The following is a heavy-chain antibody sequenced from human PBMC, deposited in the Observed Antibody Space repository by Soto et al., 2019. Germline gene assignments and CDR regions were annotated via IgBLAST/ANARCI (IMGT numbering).Heavy chain of an antibody. CDR1: GFTCSSYA. CDR2: ISGSVGST. CDR3: AKDVYYYDSSGYPYFDS. Sequence: GGSLRLSCAASGFTCSSYAMSWVRQAPGKGLEWVSAISGSVGSTYYADSVKGRFTISRDNSKNTLYLQMNRLRAEDTAVYYCAKDVYYYDSSGYPYFDSWVQGTLVTVSS. D-gene: IGHD3-22*01. V-gene: IGHV3-23*01. J-gene: IGHJ4*02.